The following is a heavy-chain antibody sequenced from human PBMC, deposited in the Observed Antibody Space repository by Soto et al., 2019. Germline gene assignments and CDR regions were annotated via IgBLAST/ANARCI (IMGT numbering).Heavy chain of an antibody. V-gene: IGHV1-69*01. CDR1: GGTFSSYA. CDR2: IIPIFGTA. CDR3: ARGPRGSGWYPATTYWYFDL. Sequence: QVQLVQSGAEVKKPGSSVKVSCKASGGTFSSYAISWVRQAPGQGLEWMGGIIPIFGTANYAQKFQGRVTITADESTSTAYMELSSLRSEVTAVYYCARGPRGSGWYPATTYWYFDLWGRGTLVTVSS. J-gene: IGHJ2*01. D-gene: IGHD6-19*01.